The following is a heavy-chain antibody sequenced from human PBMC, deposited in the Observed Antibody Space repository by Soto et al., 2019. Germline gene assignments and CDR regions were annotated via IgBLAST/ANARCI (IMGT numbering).Heavy chain of an antibody. J-gene: IGHJ6*03. D-gene: IGHD4-17*01. CDR2: IYYSGST. CDR1: GFYLISSSYY. Sequence: PSETLSLTCHVSGFYLISSSYYRGWVRQPPGKGLEWIGSIYYSGSTYYNPSLKSRVTISVDTSKNQFSLKLSSVTAADTAVYYCARQADYGDYADYYYMDVWGKGTTVTVSS. V-gene: IGHV4-39*01. CDR3: ARQADYGDYADYYYMDV.